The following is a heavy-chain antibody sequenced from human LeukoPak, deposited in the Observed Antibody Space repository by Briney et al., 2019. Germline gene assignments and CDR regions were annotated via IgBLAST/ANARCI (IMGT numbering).Heavy chain of an antibody. V-gene: IGHV4-61*02. D-gene: IGHD6-13*01. CDR3: ARGRSSWYDY. J-gene: IGHJ4*02. CDR2: IYTSGST. Sequence: SQTLSLTCTVSGGSISSGSYYWSWIRQPAGKGLEWIGRIYTSGSTNYNPSLKSRVTISVDRSKNQFSLKLSSVTAADTAVYYCARGRSSWYDYWGQGTLVTVSS. CDR1: GGSISSGSYY.